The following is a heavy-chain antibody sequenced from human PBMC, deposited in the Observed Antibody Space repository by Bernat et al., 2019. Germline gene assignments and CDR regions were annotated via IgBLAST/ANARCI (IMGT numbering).Heavy chain of an antibody. Sequence: QLQLQESGPGLVKPSETLSLTCTVSGGAISRTHYYWGWIRQPPGKGLEWIGSIYYSRSTYYNPSLKSRVTVSVDTSKNHFSLRLSSVTAADTAVYYCARHTPPPEFWSGYYTGDNWFDPWGQGTLVTVAS. V-gene: IGHV4-39*01. J-gene: IGHJ5*02. CDR2: IYYSRST. CDR3: ARHTPPPEFWSGYYTGDNWFDP. D-gene: IGHD3-3*01. CDR1: GGAISRTHYY.